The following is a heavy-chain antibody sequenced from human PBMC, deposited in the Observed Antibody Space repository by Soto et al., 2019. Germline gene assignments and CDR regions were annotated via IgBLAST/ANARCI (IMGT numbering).Heavy chain of an antibody. V-gene: IGHV4-31*03. D-gene: IGHD2-15*01. J-gene: IGHJ5*02. Sequence: QVQLQESGPGLVKPSQTLSLTCTVSGGSISSGGYYWSWIRQHPGKGLEWIGYLYYSGSTYYNPSLKSRVTISVDTSKNQFSLKLSSVTAADTAVYYCARDLGGYCSGGSCYSRWFDPWGQGTLVTVSS. CDR3: ARDLGGYCSGGSCYSRWFDP. CDR1: GGSISSGGYY. CDR2: LYYSGST.